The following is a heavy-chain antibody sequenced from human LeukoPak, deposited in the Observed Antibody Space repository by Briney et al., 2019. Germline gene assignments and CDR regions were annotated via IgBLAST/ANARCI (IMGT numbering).Heavy chain of an antibody. Sequence: GGSLRLSCAASGFTFSSYGMHWVRQAPGKGLEWVAVISYDGSNKYCADSVKGRFTISRDNSKNTLYLQMNSLRAEDTAVYYCAKDQPVPCSLWGQGTLVTVSS. J-gene: IGHJ4*02. V-gene: IGHV3-30*18. D-gene: IGHD3-10*02. CDR1: GFTFSSYG. CDR3: AKDQPVPCSL. CDR2: ISYDGSNK.